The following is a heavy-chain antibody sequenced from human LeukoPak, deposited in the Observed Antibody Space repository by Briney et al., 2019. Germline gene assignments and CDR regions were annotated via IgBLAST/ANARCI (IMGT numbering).Heavy chain of an antibody. D-gene: IGHD3-9*01. CDR3: AKWGDYDVLTGYYVSDY. J-gene: IGHJ4*02. CDR2: ITGSGSGI. V-gene: IGHV3-23*01. Sequence: GASLRLSCAAPGFTFSNYAMSWVRQAPGQGLEWVSAITGSGSGIYYADSMKSRFTISRDNSKNTLYLQINSLRAEDTAVYYCAKWGDYDVLTGYYVSDYWGQGTLVTVSS. CDR1: GFTFSNYA.